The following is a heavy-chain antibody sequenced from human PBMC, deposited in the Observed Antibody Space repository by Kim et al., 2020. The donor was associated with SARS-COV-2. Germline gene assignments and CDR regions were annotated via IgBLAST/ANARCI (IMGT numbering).Heavy chain of an antibody. Sequence: GGSLRLSCAASGFTFNSYGMNWVRQAPGKGLEWASSISSSSCYIYYADSVKGRFTISRDNAKNSLYLQMNSLRAEDTAVYYCARDQKVRGVMTTTGYYGMDVWGQGTTVTVSS. V-gene: IGHV3-21*01. CDR2: ISSSSCYI. J-gene: IGHJ6*02. CDR1: GFTFNSYG. CDR3: ARDQKVRGVMTTTGYYGMDV. D-gene: IGHD3-10*01.